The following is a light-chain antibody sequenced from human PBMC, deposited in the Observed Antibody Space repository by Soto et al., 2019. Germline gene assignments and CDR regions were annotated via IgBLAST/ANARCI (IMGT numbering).Light chain of an antibody. V-gene: IGKV1-39*01. CDR3: QQSYSTPPA. CDR1: QSISNW. CDR2: HAS. Sequence: DIQMAQSPSSLRAPVGAGVTVTWRASQSISNWLAWYQQKPGTAPKVLIYHASSLQSGVPSRFSGSGSGTDFTLTISSLQPEDFATYYCQQSYSTPPAFGQGTKVDIK. J-gene: IGKJ1*01.